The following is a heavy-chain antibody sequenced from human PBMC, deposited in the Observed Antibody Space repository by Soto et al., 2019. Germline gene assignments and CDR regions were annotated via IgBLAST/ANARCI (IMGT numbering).Heavy chain of an antibody. D-gene: IGHD2-15*01. V-gene: IGHV3-53*01. CDR1: GFTVSYFY. J-gene: IGHJ6*02. Sequence: EVQLVESGGGLIQPGGSLRLSCAASGFTVSYFYMNWVRQAPGKGREWVSVIYGGDSTYYADSVKGRFTTSRDSSKNTVYLQMNSLRAEDTAVYYCARVDSVDYYYGMDVWGQGTTVTVSS. CDR3: ARVDSVDYYYGMDV. CDR2: IYGGDST.